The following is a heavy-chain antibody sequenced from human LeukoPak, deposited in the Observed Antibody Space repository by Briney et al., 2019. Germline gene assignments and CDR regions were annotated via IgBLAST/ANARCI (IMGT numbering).Heavy chain of an antibody. Sequence: GALRLSCVASGFTFNTYWMHWVRRPPGKGLVWVSRIKSDGSDTTYADAVKGRFTFSRDNAKNTLYLQMNSLRAEDTAVYYCARGYFGPDYWGQGTLVTVSS. V-gene: IGHV3-74*01. CDR3: ARGYFGPDY. CDR1: GFTFNTYW. J-gene: IGHJ4*02. CDR2: IKSDGSDT. D-gene: IGHD3-9*01.